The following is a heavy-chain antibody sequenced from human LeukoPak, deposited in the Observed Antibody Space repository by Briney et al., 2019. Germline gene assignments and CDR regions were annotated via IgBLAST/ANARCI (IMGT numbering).Heavy chain of an antibody. CDR1: GGSFSGYY. CDR3: ARGRYYDSSGYYYSY. CDR2: INHSGST. Sequence: SETLSLTCAVYGGSFSGYYWSWIRQPPGKGLEWIGEINHSGSTNYNPSLKSRVTISVDTSKNQFSLKLSSVTAADTAAYYCARGRYYDSSGYYYSYWGQGTLVTVSS. J-gene: IGHJ4*02. V-gene: IGHV4-34*01. D-gene: IGHD3-22*01.